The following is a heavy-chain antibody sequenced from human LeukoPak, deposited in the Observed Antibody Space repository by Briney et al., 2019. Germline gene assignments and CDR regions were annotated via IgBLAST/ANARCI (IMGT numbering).Heavy chain of an antibody. CDR2: IYHNGST. V-gene: IGHV4-30-2*01. D-gene: IGHD2-2*01. CDR1: GGSISSGGYS. Sequence: SQTLSLTCAVSGGSISSGGYSWSWIRQPPGKGLEWIGYIYHNGSTYYNPSLKSRVTISVDRSKNQFSLKLSSVTAADTAVYYCARDQVEGYCSSTSCRYWYFDLWGRGTLVTVSS. CDR3: ARDQVEGYCSSTSCRYWYFDL. J-gene: IGHJ2*01.